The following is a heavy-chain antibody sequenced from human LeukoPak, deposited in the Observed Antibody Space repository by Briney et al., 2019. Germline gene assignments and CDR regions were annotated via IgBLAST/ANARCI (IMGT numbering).Heavy chain of an antibody. D-gene: IGHD6-19*01. CDR2: ISSSSSYI. Sequence: GRSLTLSCAASGFTLGSYSMNWVRQAPGKGLEWVSSISSSSSYIYYADSVKGRFTISRDNAKNSLYLQMNSLSAEDTAVYYCASLPWLVRWVYYWGQGTLVTVSS. CDR1: GFTLGSYS. CDR3: ASLPWLVRWVYY. V-gene: IGHV3-21*01. J-gene: IGHJ4*02.